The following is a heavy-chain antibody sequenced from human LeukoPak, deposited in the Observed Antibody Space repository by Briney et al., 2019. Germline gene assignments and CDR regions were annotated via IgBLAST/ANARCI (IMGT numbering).Heavy chain of an antibody. CDR1: GGSISSSSYY. D-gene: IGHD3-22*01. J-gene: IGHJ4*02. CDR2: NYYSGST. CDR3: VRRSSGYLRILDY. Sequence: PSETLSLSCTVSGGSISSSSYYWGWIRQPPGKGLKWIGSNYYSGSTYYNPSLKSRVTISVDTSKNQFSLKLSSVTAADTAVYYCVRRSSGYLRILDYWGQGTLVTVSS. V-gene: IGHV4-39*01.